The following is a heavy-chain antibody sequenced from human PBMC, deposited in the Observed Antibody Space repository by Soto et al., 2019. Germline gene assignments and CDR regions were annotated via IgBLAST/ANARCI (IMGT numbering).Heavy chain of an antibody. Sequence: SETLSLTCAVSGGSISSSNWWSWVRQPPGKGLEWIGEIYHSGSTNYNPSLKSRVTISVDKSKNQFSLKLSSVTAADTAVYYCAGLYGGNSQFDYWGQGTLVTVSS. V-gene: IGHV4-4*02. CDR2: IYHSGST. CDR1: GGSISSSNW. J-gene: IGHJ4*02. D-gene: IGHD2-21*02. CDR3: AGLYGGNSQFDY.